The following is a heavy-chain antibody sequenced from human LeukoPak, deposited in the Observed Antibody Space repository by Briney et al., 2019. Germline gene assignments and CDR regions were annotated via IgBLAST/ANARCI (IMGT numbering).Heavy chain of an antibody. CDR2: ISPNNRNT. V-gene: IGHV1-18*01. J-gene: IGHJ5*02. Sequence: ASVNVSCKTSGYTFTKYGIYWVRQAPGQGLEWLGWISPNNRNTNYTQKVQGRITMTTDTSTNTAYMLLRSLRSDDTAVYYCARDLGGPARATPLDTSGEGTPVSASS. D-gene: IGHD4-23*01. CDR1: GYTFTKYG. CDR3: ARDLGGPARATPLDT.